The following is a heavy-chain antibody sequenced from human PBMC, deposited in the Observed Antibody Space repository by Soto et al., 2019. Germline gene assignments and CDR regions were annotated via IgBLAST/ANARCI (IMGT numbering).Heavy chain of an antibody. CDR3: AKARHIVVVTAIKDY. CDR2: ITGSGGST. D-gene: IGHD2-21*02. Sequence: QPXGSLILSGAAAGGTFSSYDMSWVRKAPGKGLDWVSAITGSGGSTYYADSVKGRFTISSDNSKNTLYLQMNSLRAEDTAVYYCAKARHIVVVTAIKDYWRQGTLVTVSS. J-gene: IGHJ4*02. CDR1: GGTFSSYD. V-gene: IGHV3-23*01.